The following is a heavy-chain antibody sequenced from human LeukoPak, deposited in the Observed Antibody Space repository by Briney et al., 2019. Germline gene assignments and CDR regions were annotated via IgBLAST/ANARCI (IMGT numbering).Heavy chain of an antibody. V-gene: IGHV4-59*12. CDR3: ARESVRPYFDY. Sequence: SETLSLTCTVSGGSLSTYYWTWIRQPPGKGLEWIGYIYHSGSTNYNPSLKSRVTISVNTSKNQFSLKLGSVTAADTGVYYCARESVRPYFDYWGQGTLVTVSS. CDR1: GGSLSTYY. CDR2: IYHSGST. D-gene: IGHD2-8*01. J-gene: IGHJ4*02.